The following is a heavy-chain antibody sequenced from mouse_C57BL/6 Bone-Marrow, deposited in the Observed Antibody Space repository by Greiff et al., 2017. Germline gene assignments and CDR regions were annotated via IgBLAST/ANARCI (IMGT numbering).Heavy chain of an antibody. D-gene: IGHD2-4*01. CDR3: ARGYDYDYAMYY. CDR2: INPNYGTT. V-gene: IGHV1-39*01. Sequence: VHVKQSGPELVKPGASVKISCTASGYSFTDYNMNWVKQSTGKSLEWIGVINPNYGTTSYNQKFKGKATLTVDQSTSTAYMQRNSLTSEDSAVYYCARGYDYDYAMYYWGQGTSVTVSS. CDR1: GYSFTDYN. J-gene: IGHJ4*01.